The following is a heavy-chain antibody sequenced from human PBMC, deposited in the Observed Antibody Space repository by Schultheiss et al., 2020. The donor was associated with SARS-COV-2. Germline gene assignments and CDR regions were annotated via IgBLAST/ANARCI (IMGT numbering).Heavy chain of an antibody. CDR1: GYSFTSYW. Sequence: GGSLRLSCKGSGYSFTSYWIGWVRQAPGQGLEWMGGINPNSGGTNYAQKFQGRVTMTRDTSTSTAYMELSSLRSEDTAVYYCARGRDYYDSSGYYDYFQHWGQGTLVTVSS. D-gene: IGHD3-22*01. CDR3: ARGRDYYDSSGYYDYFQH. CDR2: INPNSGGT. V-gene: IGHV1-2*02. J-gene: IGHJ1*01.